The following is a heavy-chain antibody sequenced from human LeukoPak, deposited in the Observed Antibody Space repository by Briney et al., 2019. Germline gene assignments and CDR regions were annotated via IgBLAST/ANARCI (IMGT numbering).Heavy chain of an antibody. D-gene: IGHD6-13*01. CDR1: GGSISSGSYY. Sequence: SETLSLTCTVSGGSISSGSYYWGWIRQPPGKGLEWIGSIYYSGSTYYNPSLKSRVTISVDTSKNQFSLKLSSVTAADTAVYYCARKGVAAAGPNWFDPWGQGTLVTVSS. J-gene: IGHJ5*02. V-gene: IGHV4-39*01. CDR2: IYYSGST. CDR3: ARKGVAAAGPNWFDP.